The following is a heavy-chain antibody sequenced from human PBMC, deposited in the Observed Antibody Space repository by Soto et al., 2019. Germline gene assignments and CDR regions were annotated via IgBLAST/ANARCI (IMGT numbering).Heavy chain of an antibody. V-gene: IGHV4-31*03. Sequence: PSETLSLTCTVSGGSISSGGYYWSWIRQHPGKGLEWIGYIYYSGSTYYNPSLKSRVTISVDTSKNQFSLKLSSVTAADTAVYYCASAYCSGGSCLGYDAFDIWGQGTMVTVSS. CDR1: GGSISSGGYY. CDR3: ASAYCSGGSCLGYDAFDI. J-gene: IGHJ3*02. CDR2: IYYSGST. D-gene: IGHD2-15*01.